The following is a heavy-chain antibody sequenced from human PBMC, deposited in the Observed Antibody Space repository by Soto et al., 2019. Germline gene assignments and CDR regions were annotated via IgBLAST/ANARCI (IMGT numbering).Heavy chain of an antibody. D-gene: IGHD2-15*01. CDR2: IHFTGST. CDR3: ARGREGFCSGGSCYPDY. Sequence: QVQLQESGPGLVKPSETLSLSCTVSGGSITSYYWNWIRQPPGKGLEWIGYIHFTGSTNYNPSLKSRVTISVDTSKNQFSLKLTSMTTADTAVYYCARGREGFCSGGSCYPDYWGQGTLATVSS. CDR1: GGSITSYY. J-gene: IGHJ4*02. V-gene: IGHV4-59*01.